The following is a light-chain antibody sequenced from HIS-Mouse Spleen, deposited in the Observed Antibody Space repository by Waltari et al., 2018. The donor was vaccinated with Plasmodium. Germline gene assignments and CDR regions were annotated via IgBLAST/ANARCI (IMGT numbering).Light chain of an antibody. J-gene: IGKJ2*01. Sequence: DIQMTQSPSTLSASVGDRVTITCRASPSISRWLAWYQQKPGKAPKLLIYKASSLESGVPSRFSGSGSGTEFTLTISSLQPDDFATYYCQQYNSYSYTFGKGTKLEIK. V-gene: IGKV1-5*03. CDR3: QQYNSYSYT. CDR1: PSISRW. CDR2: KAS.